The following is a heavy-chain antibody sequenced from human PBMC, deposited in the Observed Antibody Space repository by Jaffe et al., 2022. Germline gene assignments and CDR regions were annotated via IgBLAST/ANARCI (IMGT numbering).Heavy chain of an antibody. Sequence: QVQLVESGGGVVQPGRSLRLSCAASGFTFSSYGMHWVRQAPGKGLEWVAVISYDGSNKYYADSVKGRFTISRDNSKNTLYLQMNSLRAEDTAVYYCAKEQRLGSYYYMDVWGKGTTVTVSS. J-gene: IGHJ6*03. D-gene: IGHD5-12*01. V-gene: IGHV3-30*18. CDR2: ISYDGSNK. CDR3: AKEQRLGSYYYMDV. CDR1: GFTFSSYG.